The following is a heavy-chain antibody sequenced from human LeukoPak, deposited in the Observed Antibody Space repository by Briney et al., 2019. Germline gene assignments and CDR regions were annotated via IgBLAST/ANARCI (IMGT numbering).Heavy chain of an antibody. V-gene: IGHV3-23*01. CDR2: ISGSGGST. CDR1: GFTFSSYA. D-gene: IGHD3-10*01. Sequence: GGSLRLSCAASGFTFSSYAMSWVRQAPGKGLEWVSAISGSGGSTYYADSVKGRFTISRDNSKNTLYLQMNSLRAEDTAVYYCAKAIVMVREVIMGEDAFDIWGKGKMVTVP. J-gene: IGHJ3*02. CDR3: AKAIVMVREVIMGEDAFDI.